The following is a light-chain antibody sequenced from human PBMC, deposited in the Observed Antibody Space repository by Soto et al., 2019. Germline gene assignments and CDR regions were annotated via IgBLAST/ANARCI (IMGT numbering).Light chain of an antibody. V-gene: IGKV3-20*01. CDR2: RAS. CDR3: QQYGSSPLT. Sequence: EIVLTQSPGTLSLSPGERATLSCRASQSVSNSYLAWYQQKPGQALRLLIHRASSRATGIPDRFSGSGSGTDFTLTISRLEPADFAVYYCQQYGSSPLTFGGGTKVEIK. CDR1: QSVSNSY. J-gene: IGKJ4*01.